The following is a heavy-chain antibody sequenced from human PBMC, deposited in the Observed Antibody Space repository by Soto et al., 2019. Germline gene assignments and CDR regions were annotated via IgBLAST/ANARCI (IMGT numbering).Heavy chain of an antibody. CDR1: GLTLSTSS. D-gene: IGHD6-19*01. Sequence: GGSLRLSCAAFGLTLSTSSMNWVRQAPGRGLEWISYIRRHTSVTAYADSVKGRFTISRDNAKNSLYLQMNSLRAEDTAVYYCARAVAVAGKELDYWGQGTLVTVSS. V-gene: IGHV3-48*04. CDR2: IRRHTSVT. CDR3: ARAVAVAGKELDY. J-gene: IGHJ4*02.